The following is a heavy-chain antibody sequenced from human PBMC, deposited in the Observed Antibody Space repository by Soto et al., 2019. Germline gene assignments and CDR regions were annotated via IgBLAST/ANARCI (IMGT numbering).Heavy chain of an antibody. CDR2: IYSGGST. CDR3: ARAEWLRRYFDY. Sequence: GGSLRLSCAASGFTVSSNYMSWVRQAPGKGLEWVSVIYSGGSTYYADSVKGRFTISRDNSKNTLYLQMNSLRAEDTAVYYCARAEWLRRYFDYWGQGTLVTVSS. J-gene: IGHJ4*02. V-gene: IGHV3-53*01. D-gene: IGHD5-12*01. CDR1: GFTVSSNY.